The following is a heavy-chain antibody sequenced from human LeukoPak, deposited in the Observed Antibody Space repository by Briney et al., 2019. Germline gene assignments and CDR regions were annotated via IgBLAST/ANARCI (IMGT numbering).Heavy chain of an antibody. D-gene: IGHD6-13*01. Sequence: HPGGSLRLSCAASGFTFSSYAMSWVRQAPGKGLEWVSVIYSGGGTDYADSVKGRFTISRDKTTLYLQMNSLRAEDTAVYYCARDAAPAYWGQGTLVTVSS. CDR3: ARDAAPAY. CDR2: IYSGGGT. CDR1: GFTFSSYA. J-gene: IGHJ4*02. V-gene: IGHV3-53*01.